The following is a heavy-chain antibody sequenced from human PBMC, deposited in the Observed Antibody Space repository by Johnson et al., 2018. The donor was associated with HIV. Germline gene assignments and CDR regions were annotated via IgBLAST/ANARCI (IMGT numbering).Heavy chain of an antibody. CDR1: GFTFSYSA. V-gene: IGHV3-30*14. Sequence: QVQLVESGGGLVQPGGSLRLSCAASGFTFSYSAFHWVRQPPGEGLEWVALISSDGNRKYYADSLKGRFTISRDNSKNTLYLQMNSLRAEDTAVYYCAREPYYCSGGSCYRGTAFDIWGHGTMVTVSS. D-gene: IGHD2-15*01. J-gene: IGHJ3*02. CDR2: ISSDGNRK. CDR3: AREPYYCSGGSCYRGTAFDI.